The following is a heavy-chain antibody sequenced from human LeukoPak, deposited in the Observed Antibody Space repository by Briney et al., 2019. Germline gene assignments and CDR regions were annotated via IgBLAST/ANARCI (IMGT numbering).Heavy chain of an antibody. V-gene: IGHV4-59*08. CDR2: IYYSGST. Sequence: SETLSLTCTVSGGSISSYYWSWIRQPPGKGLEWIGYIYYSGSTNYNPSLKSRVTISVDTSKNQFSLKLSSVTAADMAVYYCARGGDSSSWGIYYYYMDVWGKGTTVTVSS. CDR3: ARGGDSSSWGIYYYYMDV. CDR1: GGSISSYY. J-gene: IGHJ6*03. D-gene: IGHD6-13*01.